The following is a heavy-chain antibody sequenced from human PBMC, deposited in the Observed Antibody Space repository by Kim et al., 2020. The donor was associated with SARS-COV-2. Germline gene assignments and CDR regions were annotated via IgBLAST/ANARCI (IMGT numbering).Heavy chain of an antibody. Sequence: GGSLRLSCAASGFTFSNAWMSWVRQAPGKGLEWVGRIKSKTDGGTTDYAAPGKGRFTISRDDSKNTLYLQMNSLKTEDTAVYYCTTARELLWFGELLYGYYYYGMDVWGQGTTVTVSS. D-gene: IGHD3-10*01. J-gene: IGHJ6*02. CDR3: TTARELLWFGELLYGYYYYGMDV. CDR2: IKSKTDGGTT. CDR1: GFTFSNAW. V-gene: IGHV3-15*01.